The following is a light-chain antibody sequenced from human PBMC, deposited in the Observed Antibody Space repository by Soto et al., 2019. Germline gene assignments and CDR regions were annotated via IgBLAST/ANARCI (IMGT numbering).Light chain of an antibody. CDR1: QSVSSY. Sequence: EIVLTQSPATLSLSPGDRATLSCGASQSVSSYLAWYQQRPGQAPRLLIYDASNRATGIPARFSGSGSGTDFTLTISSLEPEDFAIYYCQQRRNWPLTFGGGTKVEIK. CDR2: DAS. V-gene: IGKV3-11*01. CDR3: QQRRNWPLT. J-gene: IGKJ4*01.